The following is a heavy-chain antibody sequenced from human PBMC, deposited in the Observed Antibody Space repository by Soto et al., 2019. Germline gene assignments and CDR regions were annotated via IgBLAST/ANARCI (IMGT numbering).Heavy chain of an antibody. J-gene: IGHJ4*02. CDR3: ARRYSGTYYRSYYFDY. V-gene: IGHV4-59*01. Sequence: SETLSLTCTVSGGSISSYYWSWIRQPPGKGLEWIGNIYYSGSTDYNPSLKSRVTISVDTSKNQFSLNLNSVTAADTAVYYCARRYSGTYYRSYYFDYWGQGILVTV. D-gene: IGHD1-26*01. CDR2: IYYSGST. CDR1: GGSISSYY.